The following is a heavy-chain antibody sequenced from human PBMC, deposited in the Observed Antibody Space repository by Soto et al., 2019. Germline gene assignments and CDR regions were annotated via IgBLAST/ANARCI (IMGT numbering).Heavy chain of an antibody. V-gene: IGHV1-2*02. CDR3: ARNMDYYYGPGSGNGHGF. Sequence: QVQLVQSGAELKEPGDSVRVSCEASGYTFTAYYIHWVRQAPGQGLEWMGWINPRFGDTSYSQDFQGRVSMTRDTSISTVYMDLSSLTSDYTAIYYCARNMDYYYGPGSGNGHGFWGQGTTVTVFS. CDR1: GYTFTAYY. D-gene: IGHD3-10*01. J-gene: IGHJ6*02. CDR2: INPRFGDT.